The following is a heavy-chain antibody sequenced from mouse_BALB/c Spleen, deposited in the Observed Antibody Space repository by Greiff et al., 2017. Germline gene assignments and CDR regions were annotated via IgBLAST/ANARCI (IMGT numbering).Heavy chain of an antibody. V-gene: IGHV14-3*02. CDR2: IDPANGNT. J-gene: IGHJ3*01. CDR3: ALHSTWFAY. Sequence: EVQGVESGAELVKPGASVKLSCTASGFNIKDTYMHWVKQRPEQGLEWIGRIDPANGNTKYDPKFQGKATITADTSSNTAYLQLSSLTSEDTAVYYCALHSTWFAYWGQGTLVTVSA. CDR1: GFNIKDTY. D-gene: IGHD2-5*01.